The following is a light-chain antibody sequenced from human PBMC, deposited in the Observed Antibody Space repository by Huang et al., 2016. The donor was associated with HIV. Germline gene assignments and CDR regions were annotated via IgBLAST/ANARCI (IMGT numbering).Light chain of an antibody. CDR3: QQRT. CDR2: DAS. CDR1: QSVSSY. V-gene: IGKV3-11*01. J-gene: IGKJ2*01. Sequence: EIVLTQSPATLSLSPGERATLSCRASQSVSSYLAWYQQKPGQAPRLLIYDASNRATCSAGRFSGSGSGTDFTLTIRGLEPEDFAVYYCQQRTFGQGTKLEIK.